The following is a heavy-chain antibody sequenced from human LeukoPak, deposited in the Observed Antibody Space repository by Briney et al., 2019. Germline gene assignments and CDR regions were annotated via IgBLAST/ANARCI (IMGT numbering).Heavy chain of an antibody. V-gene: IGHV1-2*02. CDR2: INPNSGGT. CDR1: GYTFTGYY. J-gene: IGHJ4*02. Sequence: ASVKVSCKASGYTFTGYYMHWVRQAPGQGLEWMGWINPNSGGTNYAQKFQGRVTMTRDTSISTAYMELSRLRSDDTAVYYCARFSPDYDFWSGYYSTDFFDYWGQGTLVTVSS. D-gene: IGHD3-3*01. CDR3: ARFSPDYDFWSGYYSTDFFDY.